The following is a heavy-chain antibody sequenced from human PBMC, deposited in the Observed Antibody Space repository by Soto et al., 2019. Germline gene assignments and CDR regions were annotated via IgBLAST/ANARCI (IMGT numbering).Heavy chain of an antibody. Sequence: EVQLVESGGGLVQPGGSLRLSCAASGFTFSSYYMHWVRQAPGKGLVWVSRVSDDGGSTIYAESVRGRFTISRDSAKNTLSLQINSLSAEDTAEYYCARGLYGDSVGYDHWGQGTLVTVSS. D-gene: IGHD4-17*01. J-gene: IGHJ4*02. CDR3: ARGLYGDSVGYDH. CDR2: VSDDGGST. V-gene: IGHV3-74*01. CDR1: GFTFSSYY.